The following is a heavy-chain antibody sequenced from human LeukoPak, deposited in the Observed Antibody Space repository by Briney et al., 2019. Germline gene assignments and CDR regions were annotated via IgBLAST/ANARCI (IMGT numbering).Heavy chain of an antibody. CDR2: IYYSGTI. CDR3: ARHRGGSSPSVFDS. V-gene: IGHV4-59*08. J-gene: IGHJ4*02. Sequence: TSETLSLTCTVSGGSISSYYWSWIRQPPGKGLEWIGYIYYSGTINYNPSLKSRVTISVDTSKHQFSLRLSSVTAADTTLFYCARHRGGSSPSVFDSWGQGTLVTVSS. CDR1: GGSISSYY. D-gene: IGHD2-15*01.